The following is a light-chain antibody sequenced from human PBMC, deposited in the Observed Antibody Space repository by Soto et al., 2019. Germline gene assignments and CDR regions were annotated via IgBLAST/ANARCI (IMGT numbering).Light chain of an antibody. Sequence: DVVMTQSPLSLPVTLGQPASISCRSSQSLVYSDGNTYLSWFQQRPGQSPRRLIYKVSHRDSGVPVSFRRSGSDSDFTLTISRVEAEDVGVYYCLQGARSPSAFCPGTKVEI. CDR1: QSLVYSDGNTY. CDR3: LQGARSPSA. CDR2: KVS. J-gene: IGKJ3*01. V-gene: IGKV2-30*01.